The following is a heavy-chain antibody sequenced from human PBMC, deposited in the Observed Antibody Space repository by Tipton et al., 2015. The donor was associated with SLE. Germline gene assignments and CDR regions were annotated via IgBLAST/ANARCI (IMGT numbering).Heavy chain of an antibody. CDR3: ARVLVAIDYYYMDV. CDR1: GGSISNYY. Sequence: TLSLTCTVSGGSISNYYWSWIRQPPGKGLEWIGYSYYSGSTNYNPSLKSRVTISVDTSKNQFSLNLSSVTAADTAVYYCARVLVAIDYYYMDVWGKGTTVTVSS. CDR2: SYYSGST. V-gene: IGHV4-59*01. J-gene: IGHJ6*03. D-gene: IGHD2-21*01.